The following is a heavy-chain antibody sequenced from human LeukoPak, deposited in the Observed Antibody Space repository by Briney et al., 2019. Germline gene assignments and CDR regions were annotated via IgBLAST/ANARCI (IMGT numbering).Heavy chain of an antibody. V-gene: IGHV3-23*01. D-gene: IGHD1-26*01. Sequence: GGSLRLSCAASGFTFSSYAMSWVRQAPGKGLEWVSAISGSGGSTYYADSVKGRFTISRDNSKSTLYLQMNSLRAEDTVVYYCAKDLRSRIVGATVDYWGQGTLVTVSS. CDR1: GFTFSSYA. J-gene: IGHJ4*02. CDR3: AKDLRSRIVGATVDY. CDR2: ISGSGGST.